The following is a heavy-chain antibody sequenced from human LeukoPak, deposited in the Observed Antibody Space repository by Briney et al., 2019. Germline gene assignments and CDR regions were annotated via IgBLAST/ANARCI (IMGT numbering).Heavy chain of an antibody. CDR2: ISSSSSYI. Sequence: PGGSLRLSCAASGFTFSSYSMNWVRQAPGKGLEWVSSISSSSSYIYYADSVKGRFTISRDNAKNSLYLQMNSLRAEDTAVYYCARNFKDSSGYYYLDYWGQGTLVTVSS. J-gene: IGHJ4*02. V-gene: IGHV3-21*01. D-gene: IGHD3-22*01. CDR3: ARNFKDSSGYYYLDY. CDR1: GFTFSSYS.